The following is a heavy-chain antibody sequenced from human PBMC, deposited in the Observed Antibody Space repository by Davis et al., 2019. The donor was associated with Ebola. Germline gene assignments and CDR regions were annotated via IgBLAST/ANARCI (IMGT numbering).Heavy chain of an antibody. CDR2: IWYDGSNK. V-gene: IGHV3-33*01. J-gene: IGHJ6*02. CDR3: ARSSNYGYYYGMDV. Sequence: GGSLRLSCAASGFTFSTYGMHWVRQAPGKGLEWVAVIWYDGSNKYYADSVKGRFTISRDNSKNTLYLQMGSLRAEDMAVYYCARSSNYGYYYGMDVWGQGTMVTVSS. D-gene: IGHD4-11*01. CDR1: GFTFSTYG.